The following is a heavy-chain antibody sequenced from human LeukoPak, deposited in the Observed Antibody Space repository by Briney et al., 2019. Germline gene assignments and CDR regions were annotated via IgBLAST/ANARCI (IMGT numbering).Heavy chain of an antibody. D-gene: IGHD1-26*01. CDR2: IGQDGSEA. CDR3: ARDKIVGATYLDY. CDR1: GFTFSNYW. J-gene: IGHJ4*02. V-gene: IGHV3-7*01. Sequence: GGSLRLSCAASGFTFSNYWMSWVRQAPGKGLEWVAYIGQDGSEAYYVDSVKGRFTISRDNAKNSLFLQMNSLRAEDTAVYYCARDKIVGATYLDYWGQGTLATVSS.